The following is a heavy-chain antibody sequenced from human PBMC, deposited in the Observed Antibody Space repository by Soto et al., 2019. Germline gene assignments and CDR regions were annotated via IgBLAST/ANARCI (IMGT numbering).Heavy chain of an antibody. CDR1: GLTFSNAW. CDR2: VKSKTDSETT. D-gene: IGHD3-22*01. V-gene: IGHV3-15*01. J-gene: IGHJ5*02. CDR3: TTNVGNSSLWVGS. Sequence: EVQLVESGGGLVKPGGSLRLSCAASGLTFSNAWMSWVRQAPGKGLEWVGRVKSKTDSETTTYAAPVKGRFTISRDDSENTLYLQMNSLKTEDTAVYYCTTNVGNSSLWVGSWGQGTLVTVSS.